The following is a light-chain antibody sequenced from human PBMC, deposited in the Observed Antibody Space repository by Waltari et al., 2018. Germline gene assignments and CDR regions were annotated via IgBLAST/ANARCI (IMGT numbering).Light chain of an antibody. Sequence: QSALTQPASVSGSPGQTITIPCTGTPSDVGSYPYVSWSQRHPGKAPKLIIYDVYIRPSGVSSRFSVSKSGNTASLTISGLQAEDEGDYYCRSYTADTTLDVIFGGGTKLTVL. V-gene: IGLV2-14*03. J-gene: IGLJ2*01. CDR3: RSYTADTTLDVI. CDR1: PSDVGSYPY. CDR2: DVY.